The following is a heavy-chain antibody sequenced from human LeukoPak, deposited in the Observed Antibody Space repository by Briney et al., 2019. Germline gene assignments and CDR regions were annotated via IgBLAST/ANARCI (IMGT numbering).Heavy chain of an antibody. CDR2: IYYSGST. V-gene: IGHV4-59*01. J-gene: IGHJ4*02. CDR3: ARGEGYGSGSYPDY. D-gene: IGHD3-10*01. CDR1: GGSISSYY. Sequence: SETLSLTCTVSGGSISSYYWSWIRQPPGKGLEWIGYIYYSGSTNYNPSLKSRVTISVDTSKNQFSLKLSSVTAADTAVYYCARGEGYGSGSYPDYWGQGTLVTVSS.